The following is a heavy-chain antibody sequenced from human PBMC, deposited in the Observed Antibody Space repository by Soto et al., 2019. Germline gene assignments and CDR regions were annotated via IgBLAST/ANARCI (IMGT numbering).Heavy chain of an antibody. CDR3: AKDTYSNTPYYYGMDV. CDR2: ISWDGGST. CDR1: GFTFDDYT. D-gene: IGHD4-4*01. J-gene: IGHJ6*02. V-gene: IGHV3-43*01. Sequence: PGGSLRLSCAASGFTFDDYTMHWVRQAPGKGLEWVSLISWDGGSTYYADSVKGRFTISRDNSKNSLYLQMNSLRTEDTALYYCAKDTYSNTPYYYGMDVWGQGTTVTVSS.